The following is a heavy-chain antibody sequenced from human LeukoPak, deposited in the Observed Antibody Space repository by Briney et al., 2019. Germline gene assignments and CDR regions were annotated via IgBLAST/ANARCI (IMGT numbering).Heavy chain of an antibody. CDR1: GFTFSSYG. J-gene: IGHJ4*02. D-gene: IGHD3-9*01. Sequence: PGGSLRLSCAASGFTFSSYGMTWVRQAPGKGLEWVSYISSSSSTIYYADSVRGRFTISRDNAKNSLYLQLNSLRAEDTAVYYCARGGDILTGYYRYYFDYWGQGTLVTVSS. CDR2: ISSSSSTI. V-gene: IGHV3-48*01. CDR3: ARGGDILTGYYRYYFDY.